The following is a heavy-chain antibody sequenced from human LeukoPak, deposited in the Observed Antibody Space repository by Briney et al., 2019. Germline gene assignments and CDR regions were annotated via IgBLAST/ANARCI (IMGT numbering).Heavy chain of an antibody. CDR1: GHTFTAYY. Sequence: ASVKVSCKASGHTFTAYYMFWVRQAPGQGLEWMGWINPNSGGTNYAPKFQGRVTMTRDTSISTAYMELSRLRSDDTAVYYCARDAFVLRFLEWSLGDYWGQGTLVTVSS. J-gene: IGHJ4*02. CDR3: ARDAFVLRFLEWSLGDY. V-gene: IGHV1-2*02. CDR2: INPNSGGT. D-gene: IGHD3-3*01.